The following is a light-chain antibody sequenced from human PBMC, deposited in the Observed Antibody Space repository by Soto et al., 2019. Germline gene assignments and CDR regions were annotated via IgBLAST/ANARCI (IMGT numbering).Light chain of an antibody. Sequence: QSALTQPASVSGSPGQSIAISCTGSSSDVGIYNYVSWYQQHPGKVPKLIIYEVSNRPSGVSNRFSGSKSGNTASLTISGLQAADEADYYCSSYKTSSTRVFGTGTKVTVL. CDR2: EVS. CDR1: SSDVGIYNY. V-gene: IGLV2-14*01. J-gene: IGLJ1*01. CDR3: SSYKTSSTRV.